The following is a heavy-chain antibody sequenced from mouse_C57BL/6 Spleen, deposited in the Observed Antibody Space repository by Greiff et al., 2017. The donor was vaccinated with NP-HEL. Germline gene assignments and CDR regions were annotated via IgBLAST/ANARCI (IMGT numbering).Heavy chain of an antibody. D-gene: IGHD1-1*01. CDR3: ARDYGSSSYAMDY. CDR2: IDPSDSYT. V-gene: IGHV1-50*01. CDR1: VSTFTCSW. Sequence: PLPPPFAFLFPPFSSVPLSFQSSVSTFTCSWLPFVHPTPFHGLAWIGEIDPSDSYTNYNQKFKGKATWTVDTSSSTAYMQLSSLTSEDSAVYYCARDYGSSSYAMDYWGQGTSVTVSS. J-gene: IGHJ4*01.